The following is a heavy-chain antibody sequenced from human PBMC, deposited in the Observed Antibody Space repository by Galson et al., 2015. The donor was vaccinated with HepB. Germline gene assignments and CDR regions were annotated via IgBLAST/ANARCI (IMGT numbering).Heavy chain of an antibody. D-gene: IGHD3-22*01. CDR3: ARGRAPYYYDTTDYFTL. V-gene: IGHV3-64*01. CDR2: IGGGT. J-gene: IGHJ4*02. CDR1: GFTFSIYV. Sequence: SLRLSCAASGFTFSIYVMHWVRQAPGKGLEYVSTIGGGTYYANSVKGRFTISRDNSKNTLYLQMGSLRTEDTAVYYCARGRAPYYYDTTDYFTLWGQGTLVTVSS.